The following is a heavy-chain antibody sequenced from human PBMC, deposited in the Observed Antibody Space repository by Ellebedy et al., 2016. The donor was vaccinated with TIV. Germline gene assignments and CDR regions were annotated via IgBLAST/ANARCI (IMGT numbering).Heavy chain of an antibody. D-gene: IGHD6-19*01. CDR2: IHSGGST. Sequence: GESLKISCAASGFTVSSNYMNWVRQAPGKGLEWVSGIHSGGSTYYADSVKGRFTISRDSSKNTPYLQMNSLRSEDTAVYYCARSPVAGFSFGMDVWGQGTTVTVSS. V-gene: IGHV3-53*01. CDR1: GFTVSSNY. J-gene: IGHJ6*02. CDR3: ARSPVAGFSFGMDV.